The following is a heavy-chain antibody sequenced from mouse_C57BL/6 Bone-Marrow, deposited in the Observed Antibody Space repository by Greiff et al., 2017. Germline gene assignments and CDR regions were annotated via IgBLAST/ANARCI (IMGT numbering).Heavy chain of an antibody. CDR2: INPSSGYP. CDR1: GYTFTSYT. V-gene: IGHV1-4*01. J-gene: IGHJ3*01. Sequence: QVQLQQSGAELARPGASVKMSCKASGYTFTSYTMHWVKQRPGQGLEWIGYINPSSGYPKYNQKFKDKATLTADKSSSTAYMQLSSLTSEDSSVYYCARTSYCNYPWFAYWGQGTLVTVSA. D-gene: IGHD2-10*01. CDR3: ARTSYCNYPWFAY.